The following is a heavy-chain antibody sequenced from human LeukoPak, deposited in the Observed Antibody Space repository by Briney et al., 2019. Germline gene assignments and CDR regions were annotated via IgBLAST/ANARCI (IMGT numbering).Heavy chain of an antibody. CDR2: IYYSGST. CDR3: AGLKFRTAMVIRIFDY. V-gene: IGHV4-39*01. D-gene: IGHD5-18*01. J-gene: IGHJ4*02. Sequence: PSETLSLTCTVSGGSISSSSYYWGWIRQPPGKGLEWIGSIYYSGSTYYNPSLKSRVTISVDTSKNQFSLKLSSVTAAGTAVYYCAGLKFRTAMVIRIFDYWGQGTLVTVSS. CDR1: GGSISSSSYY.